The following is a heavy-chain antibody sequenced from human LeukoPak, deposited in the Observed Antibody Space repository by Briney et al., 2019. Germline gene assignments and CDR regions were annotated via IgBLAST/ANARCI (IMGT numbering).Heavy chain of an antibody. CDR3: ARVLGWAAFDY. CDR2: IYSSGST. J-gene: IGHJ4*02. D-gene: IGHD2-15*01. CDR1: AGSISSFY. V-gene: IGHV4-4*07. Sequence: PSETLSLTCTGSAGSISSFYWSWFRQPAGKGLEWIGRIYSSGSTNYNPSLKSRVTMSVDTFKNQFSLKLSSVTAADTAVYYCARVLGWAAFDYWGQGILVTVSS.